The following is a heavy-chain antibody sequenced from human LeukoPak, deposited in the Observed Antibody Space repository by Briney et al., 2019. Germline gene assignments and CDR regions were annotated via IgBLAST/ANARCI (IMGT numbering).Heavy chain of an antibody. CDR2: ISGSGGST. V-gene: IGHV3-23*01. CDR3: AKVGYCSSTSCSTLGGFDY. J-gene: IGHJ4*02. D-gene: IGHD2-2*03. Sequence: GGSLRLSCAVSGFTFSSYAMSWVRQAPGKGLEWVSAISGSGGSTYYADSVKGRFTISRDNSKNTLYLQMNSLRAEDTAVYYCAKVGYCSSTSCSTLGGFDYWGQGTLVTVSS. CDR1: GFTFSSYA.